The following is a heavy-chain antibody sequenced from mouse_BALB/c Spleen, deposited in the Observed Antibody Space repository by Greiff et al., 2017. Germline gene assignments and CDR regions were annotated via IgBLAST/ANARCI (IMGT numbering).Heavy chain of an antibody. J-gene: IGHJ2*01. CDR1: GFTFSDYG. V-gene: IGHV5-15*02. CDR3: ARDRYFDY. Sequence: EVKVVESGGGLVQPGGSRKLSCAAAGFTFSDYGMAWVRQAPGKGPEWVAFISNLAYSIYYADTVTGRFTISRENAKNTLYLEMSSLRSEDTAMYYCARDRYFDYWGQGTTLTVSS. CDR2: ISNLAYSI.